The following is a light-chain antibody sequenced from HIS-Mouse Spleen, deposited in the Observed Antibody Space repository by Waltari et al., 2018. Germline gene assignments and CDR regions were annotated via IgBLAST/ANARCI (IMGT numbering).Light chain of an antibody. CDR3: CSYAGSYTGV. V-gene: IGLV2-11*01. CDR1: SSDVGGYNF. J-gene: IGLJ1*01. Sequence: QSALTQPRPVSGSPGQSVTIPCTGTSSDVGGYNFLPCYQQHPGKAPKLMIYDVSKRPSGVPDRFSGSKSGNTASLTISGLQAEDEADYYCCSYAGSYTGVFGTGTKVTVL. CDR2: DVS.